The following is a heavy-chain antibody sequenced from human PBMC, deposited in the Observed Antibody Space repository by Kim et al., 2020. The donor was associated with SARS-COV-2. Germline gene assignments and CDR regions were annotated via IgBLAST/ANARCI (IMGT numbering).Heavy chain of an antibody. V-gene: IGHV4-34*01. CDR3: ARSSPPRYGSGSYPPDY. D-gene: IGHD3-10*01. Sequence: SETLSLTCAVYGGSFSGYYWSWIRQPPGKGLEWIGEINHSGSTNYNPSLKSRVTISVDTSKNQFSLKLSSVTAADTAVYYCARSSPPRYGSGSYPPDYWGQGTLVTVSS. J-gene: IGHJ4*02. CDR2: INHSGST. CDR1: GGSFSGYY.